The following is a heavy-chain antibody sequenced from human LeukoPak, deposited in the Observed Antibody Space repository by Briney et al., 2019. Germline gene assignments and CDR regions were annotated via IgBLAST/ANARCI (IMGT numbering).Heavy chain of an antibody. J-gene: IGHJ5*02. D-gene: IGHD2-2*01. CDR1: GYTFTGYY. CDR2: INPNSGGT. CDR3: ARDREDIVVVPAAATNWFDP. Sequence: GASVKVSCKASGYTFTGYYMHWVRQAPGQGLEWMGWINPNSGGTNYAQKFQGRVTMTRDTSISTAYMELSRLRSDDTAVFYCARDREDIVVVPAAATNWFDPWGQGTLVTVSS. V-gene: IGHV1-2*02.